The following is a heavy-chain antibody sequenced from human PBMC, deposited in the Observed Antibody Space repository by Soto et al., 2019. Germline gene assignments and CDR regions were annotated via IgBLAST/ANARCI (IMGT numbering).Heavy chain of an antibody. CDR1: GFTFSSYA. D-gene: IGHD6-19*01. CDR3: ARDLLFSPGIAVAGQYYYYGMDV. CDR2: ISYDGSNK. J-gene: IGHJ6*02. Sequence: GGSLRLSCAASGFTFSSYAMHWVRQAPGKGLEWVAVISYDGSNKYYADSVKGRFTISRDNSKNTLYLQMNSLRAEDTAVYYCARDLLFSPGIAVAGQYYYYGMDVWGQGATVTVSS. V-gene: IGHV3-30-3*01.